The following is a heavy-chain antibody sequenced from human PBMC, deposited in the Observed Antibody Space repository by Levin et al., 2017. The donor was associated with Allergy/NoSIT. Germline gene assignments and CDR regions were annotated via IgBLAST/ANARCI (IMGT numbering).Heavy chain of an antibody. D-gene: IGHD5-18*01. CDR2: IWYDGSNI. CDR1: GFTFSSYG. Sequence: GGSLRLSCAASGFTFSSYGMHWVRQAPGKGLEWVAVIWYDGSNIYYADSVKGRFTISRDNSKNTLYLQMNSLRAEDTAVYYCARDAGYTTTTWGLDYWGQGTLVTVSS. CDR3: ARDAGYTTTTWGLDY. V-gene: IGHV3-33*01. J-gene: IGHJ4*02.